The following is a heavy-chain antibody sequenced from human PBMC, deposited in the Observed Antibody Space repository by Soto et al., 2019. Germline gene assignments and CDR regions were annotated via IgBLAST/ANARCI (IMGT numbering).Heavy chain of an antibody. J-gene: IGHJ5*02. V-gene: IGHV1-46*01. D-gene: IGHD1-26*01. CDR2: INPHGGST. CDR3: ARSSGGNFGIIIEGTNWFAP. CDR1: RDTFTSYY. Sequence: ASVKVSCKAPRDTFTSYYINWVRQAPGQGLAWMGVINPHGGSTAYAQKFKGRVTLTRDPPASTVYMEVGSLASEDTAMYYCARSSGGNFGIIIEGTNWFAPWGQGTLVTVSS.